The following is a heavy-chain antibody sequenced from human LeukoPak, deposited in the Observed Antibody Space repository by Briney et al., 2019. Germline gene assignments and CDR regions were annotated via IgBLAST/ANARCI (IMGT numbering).Heavy chain of an antibody. D-gene: IGHD3-22*01. CDR2: IYYSGST. J-gene: IGHJ3*02. CDR1: GGSISSCY. Sequence: PSETLSLTCTVSGGSISSCYWSWIRQPPGKGLEWIGYIYYSGSTNYNPSLKSRVTISVDTSKNQFSLKLSSVTAADTAVYYCARKYYYDSSGYYYEPDDAFDIWGQGTMVTVSS. CDR3: ARKYYYDSSGYYYEPDDAFDI. V-gene: IGHV4-59*08.